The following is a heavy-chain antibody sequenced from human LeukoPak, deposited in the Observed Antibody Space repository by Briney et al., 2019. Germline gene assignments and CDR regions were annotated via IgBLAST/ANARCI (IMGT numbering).Heavy chain of an antibody. CDR3: ARAPETTYDFWSGYYTLYYFDF. V-gene: IGHV3-21*01. Sequence: GGSLRLSCAASGFTFSGYTINWVRQAPGKGLEWVSSISSSSSYIYYADSVKGRFTISRHNAKNSLYLQMNSLRAEDTAVYYCARAPETTYDFWSGYYTLYYFDFWGQGTLVTVSS. D-gene: IGHD3-3*01. CDR2: ISSSSSYI. CDR1: GFTFSGYT. J-gene: IGHJ4*02.